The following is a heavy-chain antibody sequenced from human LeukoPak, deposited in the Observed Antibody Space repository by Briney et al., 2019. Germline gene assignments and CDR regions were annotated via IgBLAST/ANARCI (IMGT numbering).Heavy chain of an antibody. Sequence: ASVKVSCKASGGTFSSYAISWVRQAPGQGLEWMGRIIPILGIANYAQKFQGRVTITADKSTSTAYMELSSLRSEDTAVYYCARDLRRDGMDVWGQGTTVTVSS. CDR1: GGTFSSYA. CDR2: IIPILGIA. CDR3: ARDLRRDGMDV. V-gene: IGHV1-69*04. J-gene: IGHJ6*02.